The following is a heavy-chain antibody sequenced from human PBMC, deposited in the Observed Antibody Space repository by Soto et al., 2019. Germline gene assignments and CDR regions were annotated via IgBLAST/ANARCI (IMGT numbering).Heavy chain of an antibody. V-gene: IGHV4-59*08. CDR1: GGSISSYY. CDR3: ARHNYGSGNTYFDY. CDR2: IYYSGST. D-gene: IGHD3-10*01. J-gene: IGHJ4*02. Sequence: PSETLSLTCTVSGGSISSYYWSWIRQPPGKGLEWIGYIYYSGSTNYNPSLKSRVTISVDTSKNQFSLKLSSVTAADTAVYYCARHNYGSGNTYFDYWGQGTLVTSPQ.